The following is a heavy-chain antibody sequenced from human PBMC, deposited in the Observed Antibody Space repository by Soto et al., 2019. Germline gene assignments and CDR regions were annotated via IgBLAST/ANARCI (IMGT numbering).Heavy chain of an antibody. CDR2: IIPIFGTA. CDR3: AGPSYYYDSSGFFEQNYFDY. V-gene: IGHV1-69*13. J-gene: IGHJ4*02. Sequence: GASVKVSCKASGGTFSSYAISWVRQAPGQGLEWMGGIIPIFGTANYAQKFQGRVTITADESTSTAYMELSSLRSEDTAVYYCAGPSYYYDSSGFFEQNYFDYWGQGTLVTVSS. CDR1: GGTFSSYA. D-gene: IGHD3-22*01.